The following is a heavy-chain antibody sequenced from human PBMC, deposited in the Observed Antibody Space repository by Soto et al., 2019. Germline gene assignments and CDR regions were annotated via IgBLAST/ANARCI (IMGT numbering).Heavy chain of an antibody. D-gene: IGHD6-13*01. J-gene: IGHJ4*02. V-gene: IGHV1-69*13. CDR3: ARDSIAAAGTDY. Sequence: SVKVSCKASGGTFSSYTIAWVRQAPGQGLEWMGEIIPLFGTTNYVEKFQGRLTITADASTSTAYMELSSLRSEDTAMYYCARDSIAAAGTDYWGQGTLITVSS. CDR1: GGTFSSYT. CDR2: IIPLFGTT.